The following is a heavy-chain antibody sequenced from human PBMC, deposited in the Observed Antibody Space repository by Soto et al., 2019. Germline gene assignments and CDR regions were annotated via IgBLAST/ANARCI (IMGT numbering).Heavy chain of an antibody. CDR1: GGSFSGYY. D-gene: IGHD6-6*01. CDR2: INHSGST. CDR3: ARGEQLVLNWFDP. V-gene: IGHV4-34*01. J-gene: IGHJ5*02. Sequence: SETLSLTCAVYGGSFSGYYWSWIRQPPGKGLEWIGEINHSGSTNYNPSLKSRVTISVDTSKNQFSLKLSSVTAADTAVYYCARGEQLVLNWFDPWGQGTLVT.